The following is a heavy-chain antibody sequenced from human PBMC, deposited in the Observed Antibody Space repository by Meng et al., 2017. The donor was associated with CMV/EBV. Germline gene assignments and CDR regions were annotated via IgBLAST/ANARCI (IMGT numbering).Heavy chain of an antibody. CDR3: AHHADIAAAGSYYY. CDR2: IYWDDDK. J-gene: IGHJ4*02. D-gene: IGHD6-13*01. V-gene: IGHV2-5*02. CDR1: GFSLSTSGVG. Sequence: QLTLKEAVPSLVKPTQTLPLTCTFYGFSLSTSGVGVGWIRQPPGKALEWLALIYWDDDKRYSPSLKSRLTITKDTSKNQVVLTMTNMDPVDTATYYCAHHADIAAAGSYYYWGQGTLVTVSS.